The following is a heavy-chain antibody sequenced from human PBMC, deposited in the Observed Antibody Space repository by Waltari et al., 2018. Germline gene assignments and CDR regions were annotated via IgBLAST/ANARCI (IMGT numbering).Heavy chain of an antibody. J-gene: IGHJ4*02. V-gene: IGHV4-61*09. CDR3: ARVVRVWNYGVGYYFDY. Sequence: QVQLQESGPGLVKPSQTLSLTCTVSGGSISSGSYYWSWIRQPAGKGLEWIGYIYTSRSTNYNPSLKSRVTISVDTSKNQFSLKLSSVTAADTAVYYCARVVRVWNYGVGYYFDYWGQGTLVTVSS. D-gene: IGHD1-7*01. CDR2: IYTSRST. CDR1: GGSISSGSYY.